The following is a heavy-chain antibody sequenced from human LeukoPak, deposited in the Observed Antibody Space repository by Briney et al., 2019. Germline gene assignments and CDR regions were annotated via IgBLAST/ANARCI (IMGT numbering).Heavy chain of an antibody. CDR1: GFTFSDYA. CDR2: IWNDVSDK. CDR3: AKDAGRRFDFSNSLQS. D-gene: IGHD4-11*01. J-gene: IGHJ4*02. Sequence: PGGSLRLSCTTSGFTFSDYAMHWVRQAPGKGLQWVAVIWNDVSDKYYGDSVKGRFTISRDNSKKTVYLQLSSLRVEDTAVYYWAKDAGRRFDFSNSLQSWGQGTLVTVSS. V-gene: IGHV3-33*06.